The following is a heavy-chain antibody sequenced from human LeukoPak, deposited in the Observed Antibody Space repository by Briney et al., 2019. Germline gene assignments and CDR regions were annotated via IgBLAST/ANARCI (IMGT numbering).Heavy chain of an antibody. Sequence: GGSLRLSCAASGFTFSDHYMSWIRQAPGKGLEWVSYISSIGSYTNYADSVKGRFTVSRDNAKNSLYLQMDSLRVEDTAVYYCASPAAGTNFDYWGQGTLVTVSS. CDR1: GFTFSDHY. J-gene: IGHJ4*02. CDR2: ISSIGSYT. CDR3: ASPAAGTNFDY. D-gene: IGHD6-13*01. V-gene: IGHV3-11*03.